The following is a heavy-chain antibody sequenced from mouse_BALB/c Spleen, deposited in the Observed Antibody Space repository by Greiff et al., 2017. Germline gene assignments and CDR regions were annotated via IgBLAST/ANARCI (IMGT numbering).Heavy chain of an antibody. Sequence: EVQLQQSGAELVKPGASVTLSCTASGFNIKDSSMHWVKQRPEQGLEWIGWIDPANGNTKYNPKFQGKATITADTSSKTSYLQLSSLTSEDTAVCYCASGYRYLDYWGQGTTLTVSS. V-gene: IGHV14-3*02. CDR2: IDPANGNT. D-gene: IGHD2-14*01. CDR1: GFNIKDSS. J-gene: IGHJ2*01. CDR3: ASGYRYLDY.